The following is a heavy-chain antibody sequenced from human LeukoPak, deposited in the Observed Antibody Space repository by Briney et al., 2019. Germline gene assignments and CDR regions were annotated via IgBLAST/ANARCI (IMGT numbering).Heavy chain of an antibody. V-gene: IGHV3-74*01. CDR1: GFTFSSYW. J-gene: IGHJ3*02. D-gene: IGHD6-13*01. CDR3: ARVGSSWDDAFDI. Sequence: GGSLRLSCAASGFTFSSYWMHWVRQAPGKGLVWVSRINSDGSSTSYADSVKGRFTISRDNAKNTLYLQMNSLRAEDTAVYYCARVGSSWDDAFDIWGQGTMVTVSP. CDR2: INSDGSST.